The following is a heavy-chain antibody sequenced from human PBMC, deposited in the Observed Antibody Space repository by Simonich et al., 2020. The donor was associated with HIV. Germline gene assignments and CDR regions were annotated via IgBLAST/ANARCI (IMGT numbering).Heavy chain of an antibody. D-gene: IGHD5-12*01. V-gene: IGHV4-34*01. Sequence: QVQLQQWGAGLLKPSETLSLTCAVYGGSFSGYSWSWIRQPPGKGREWIGSIYYSGSTYYNPSLKSRVTISVDTSKNQFSLKLSSVTAADTAVYYCARLYSGYDNYFQHWGQGTLVTVSS. J-gene: IGHJ1*01. CDR1: GGSFSGYS. CDR2: IYYSGST. CDR3: ARLYSGYDNYFQH.